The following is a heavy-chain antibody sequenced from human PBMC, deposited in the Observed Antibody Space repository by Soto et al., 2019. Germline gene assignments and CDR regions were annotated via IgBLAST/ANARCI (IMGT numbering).Heavy chain of an antibody. CDR3: AREGGLRFLEWLSIDAFDI. D-gene: IGHD3-3*01. Sequence: SETLSLTCTVSGGSISSYYWSWIRQPTGKGLEWIGYIYYSGSTNYNPSLKSRVTISVDTSKNQFSLKLSSVTAADTAVYYCAREGGLRFLEWLSIDAFDIWGQGTMVTVSS. V-gene: IGHV4-59*01. CDR1: GGSISSYY. CDR2: IYYSGST. J-gene: IGHJ3*02.